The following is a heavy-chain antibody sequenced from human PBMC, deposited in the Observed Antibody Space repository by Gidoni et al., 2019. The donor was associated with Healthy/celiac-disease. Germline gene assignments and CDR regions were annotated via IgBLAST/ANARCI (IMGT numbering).Heavy chain of an antibody. D-gene: IGHD6-19*01. J-gene: IGHJ4*02. V-gene: IGHV3-43*01. Sequence: EVQLVETGGVVVQPGGSLRLSCAASGCTLDDYTMHWVRQAPGKGLEWVSLISWDGGSTYYADSVKGRFTISRDNSKNSLYLQMNSLRTEDTALYYCAKEHGYSSGWYEYWGQGTLVTVSS. CDR1: GCTLDDYT. CDR3: AKEHGYSSGWYEY. CDR2: ISWDGGST.